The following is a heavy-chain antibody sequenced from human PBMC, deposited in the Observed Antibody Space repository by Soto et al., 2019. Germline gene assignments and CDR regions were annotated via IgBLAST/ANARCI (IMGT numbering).Heavy chain of an antibody. Sequence: SETLSLTCAVSGGSISSSNWWSWVRQSPGKGLEWIGEIYHSGSTNYNPSLKSRVTISVDKSKNQFSLKLSSVTAADTAVYYCARDSEDCGGDCYSRSFDYWGQGTLVTVSS. CDR1: GGSISSSNW. CDR2: IYHSGST. V-gene: IGHV4-4*02. D-gene: IGHD2-21*02. J-gene: IGHJ4*02. CDR3: ARDSEDCGGDCYSRSFDY.